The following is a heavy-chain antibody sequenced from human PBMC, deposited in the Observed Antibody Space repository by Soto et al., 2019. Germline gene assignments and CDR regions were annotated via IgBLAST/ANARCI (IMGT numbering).Heavy chain of an antibody. J-gene: IGHJ3*02. V-gene: IGHV3-30*18. CDR2: ISYDGSNK. CDR1: GFTFSSYG. Sequence: PGGSLRLSCAASGFTFSSYGMHWVRQAPGKGLEWVAVISYDGSNKYYADSVKGRFTISRDNSKNTLYLQMNSLRAEDTAVYYCAKLGGRRAMIAFDIWGQGTMVTVSS. CDR3: AKLGGRRAMIAFDI. D-gene: IGHD3-16*01.